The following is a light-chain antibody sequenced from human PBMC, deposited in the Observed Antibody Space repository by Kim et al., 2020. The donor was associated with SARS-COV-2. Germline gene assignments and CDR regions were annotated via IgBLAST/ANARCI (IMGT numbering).Light chain of an antibody. Sequence: HSALTQPPSASGSPGQSVTISCTGISSDVGGYNYVSWFQQHPGKAPKLLIYEVFKRPSGVPDRFSGSKSGNTASLTVSGLQAEDEADYYCYSYAGSNNFVFGTGTKVTVL. V-gene: IGLV2-8*01. J-gene: IGLJ1*01. CDR2: EVF. CDR1: SSDVGGYNY. CDR3: YSYAGSNNFV.